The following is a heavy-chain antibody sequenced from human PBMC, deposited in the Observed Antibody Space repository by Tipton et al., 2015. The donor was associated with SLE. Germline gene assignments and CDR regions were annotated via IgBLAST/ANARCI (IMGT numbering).Heavy chain of an antibody. CDR2: INHSGGT. V-gene: IGHV4-34*01. CDR1: GGSFGGFN. Sequence: TLSLTCAVYGGSFGGFNWNWIRQPPGKGLEWIGEINHSGGTNVNPSLESRVTVSKDTSKNQFSLKLTSVTAADTAVYYCARLQYIFGGMDVWGKGTTVTVSS. J-gene: IGHJ6*04. D-gene: IGHD3-3*01. CDR3: ARLQYIFGGMDV.